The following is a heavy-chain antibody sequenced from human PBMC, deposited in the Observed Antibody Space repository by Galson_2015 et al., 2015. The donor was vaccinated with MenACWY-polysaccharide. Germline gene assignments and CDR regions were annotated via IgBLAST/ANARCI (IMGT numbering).Heavy chain of an antibody. CDR1: GGSINNYY. Sequence: ETLSLACPVSGGSINNYYWSWIRQPPGKGLEWIAYIYNSGSTSYNPSLKSRVTISVDTSKNQFSLKVSSVTAADTAVYYCARSYGKDYYFDYWGQGTLVIVSS. D-gene: IGHD1-26*01. CDR3: ARSYGKDYYFDY. J-gene: IGHJ4*02. CDR2: IYNSGST. V-gene: IGHV4-59*01.